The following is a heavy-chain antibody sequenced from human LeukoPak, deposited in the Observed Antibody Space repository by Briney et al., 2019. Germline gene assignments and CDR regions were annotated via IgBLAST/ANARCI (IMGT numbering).Heavy chain of an antibody. CDR3: ARDPGDTDWYNFDF. CDR2: IHSSGST. CDR1: GGSLSGHF. D-gene: IGHD3-9*01. Sequence: KPSDTLSLTCTVSGGSLSGHFWSWFRRPPGKGLENIGYIHSSGSTNYNPSYKSRVTVSLEMSKNQFSLSLSSVTAADTAVYYCARDPGDTDWYNFDFWGQGTLVTVSS. J-gene: IGHJ4*02. V-gene: IGHV4-59*11.